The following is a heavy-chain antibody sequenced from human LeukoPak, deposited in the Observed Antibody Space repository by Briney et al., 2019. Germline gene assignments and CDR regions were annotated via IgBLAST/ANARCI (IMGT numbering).Heavy chain of an antibody. CDR2: ISGSGGST. Sequence: GGSLRLSCAASGFTFSSYGMSWVRQAPGKGLEWVSAISGSGGSTYYADSVKGRFTISRDNSKNTLYLQMNSLRAEDTAVYYCAKDELGDPYYFDYWGQGTLVTVSS. CDR1: GFTFSSYG. D-gene: IGHD3-10*01. J-gene: IGHJ4*02. V-gene: IGHV3-23*01. CDR3: AKDELGDPYYFDY.